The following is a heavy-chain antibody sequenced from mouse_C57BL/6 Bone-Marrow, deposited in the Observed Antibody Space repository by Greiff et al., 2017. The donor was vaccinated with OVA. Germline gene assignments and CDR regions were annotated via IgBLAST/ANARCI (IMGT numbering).Heavy chain of an antibody. CDR3: ARTPPFITTVVDAMDY. D-gene: IGHD1-1*01. V-gene: IGHV1-81*01. CDR1: GYTFTSYG. J-gene: IGHJ4*01. Sequence: QVQLKQSGAELARPGASVKLSCKASGYTFTSYGISWVKQRTGQGLEWIGEIYPRSGNTYYNEKFKGKATLTADKSSSTAYMELRSLTSEDSAVYFCARTPPFITTVVDAMDYWGQGTSVTVSS. CDR2: IYPRSGNT.